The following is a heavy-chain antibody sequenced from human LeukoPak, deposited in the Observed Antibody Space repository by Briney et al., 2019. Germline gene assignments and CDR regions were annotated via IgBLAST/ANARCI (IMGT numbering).Heavy chain of an antibody. CDR1: GGSFSGYY. CDR3: ARCGRTYYYYYYMDV. V-gene: IGHV4-34*01. Sequence: SETLSLTCAVYGGSFSGYYWSWIRQPPGKGLEWIGEINHSGSTNYNPSLKSRVTISVDTSKNQFSLKLSSVTAADTAVYYCARCGRTYYYYYYMDVWGKGTTVTVSS. D-gene: IGHD2-15*01. CDR2: INHSGST. J-gene: IGHJ6*03.